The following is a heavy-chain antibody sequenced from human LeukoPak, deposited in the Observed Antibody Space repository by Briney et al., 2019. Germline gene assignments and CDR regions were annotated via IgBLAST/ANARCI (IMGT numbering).Heavy chain of an antibody. V-gene: IGHV4-4*07. CDR3: AKRRGDGDYRPDS. CDR1: GGSINSYY. D-gene: IGHD4-17*01. Sequence: SETLSLTCTVSGGSINSYYWSWIRQPAGKGLEWIGRIYTSGSTNYNPSLKSRVTMSVDTSKNQFSLTLTSVTAADTSVYYCAKRRGDGDYRPDSWGQGTLVAVSS. J-gene: IGHJ5*01. CDR2: IYTSGST.